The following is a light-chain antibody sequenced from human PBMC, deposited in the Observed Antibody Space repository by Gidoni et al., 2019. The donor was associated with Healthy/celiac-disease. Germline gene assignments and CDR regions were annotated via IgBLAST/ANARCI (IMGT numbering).Light chain of an antibody. V-gene: IGKV1-5*01. CDR1: QSMSSW. Sequence: DIQMTQSPSTLSASVGDRVTITCRASQSMSSWLAWYQQKPGKAPKLLFYDASSLERGGPSRFSGSGSGTEFTLTISSLQPDDFATYYCQQYNSYPHAFXXXTKLEIK. CDR3: QQYNSYPHA. J-gene: IGKJ2*01. CDR2: DAS.